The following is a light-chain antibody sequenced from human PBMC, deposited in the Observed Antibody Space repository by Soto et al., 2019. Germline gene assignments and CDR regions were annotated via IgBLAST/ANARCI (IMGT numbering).Light chain of an antibody. J-gene: IGLJ3*02. Sequence: SVLTQPPSVSGAPGQRVTISCTGSSSNIGAGYDVHWYQQLPGTAPKLLIYGTSNRPSGVPDRFSGSKSGTSASLALTGLQAEDEADYYCQSYDSSLSGFWVFGGGTKLTVL. CDR3: QSYDSSLSGFWV. V-gene: IGLV1-40*01. CDR1: SSNIGAGYD. CDR2: GTS.